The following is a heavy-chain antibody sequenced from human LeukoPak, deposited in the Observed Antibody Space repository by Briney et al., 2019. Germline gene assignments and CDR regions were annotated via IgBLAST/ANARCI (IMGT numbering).Heavy chain of an antibody. CDR3: ARGPNPPDLFDY. V-gene: IGHV1-69*05. J-gene: IGHJ4*02. Sequence: SSVKVSCKASGGTFSSYAISWVRQAPGQGLEWMGGIIPIFGIANYAQKFQGRVTITTDESTSTAYMELSSLRSEDTAVYYCARGPNPPDLFDYWGQGTLVTVSS. CDR1: GGTFSSYA. CDR2: IIPIFGIA.